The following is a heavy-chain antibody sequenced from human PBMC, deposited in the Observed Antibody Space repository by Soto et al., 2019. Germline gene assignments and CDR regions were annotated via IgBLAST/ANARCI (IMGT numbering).Heavy chain of an antibody. J-gene: IGHJ4*02. D-gene: IGHD6-13*01. CDR3: ARPQSASAGTLGGFDH. Sequence: PSETLSLTCTVSGDSIASSRYYWGWIRQPPGKGLEWIGSVYYSGSTYYKWSLKSRVTISVDTSKNQFSLKLTSVTAADTAVYYCARPQSASAGTLGGFDHWGQGALVT. CDR1: GDSIASSRYY. V-gene: IGHV4-39*01. CDR2: VYYSGST.